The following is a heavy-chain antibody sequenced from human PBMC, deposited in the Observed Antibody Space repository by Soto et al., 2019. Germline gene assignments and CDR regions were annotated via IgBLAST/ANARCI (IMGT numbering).Heavy chain of an antibody. V-gene: IGHV4-4*07. J-gene: IGHJ4*02. Sequence: SETLSLTCAVSGGSINSFYWSWIRQPAGKGLEWIGRMYSSGTTNYNPSLKSRVTMSIDTSKNQFSLKLSSVTAADTAVYYRARDRIVGTSYFDYWGQGTLVTVSS. CDR3: ARDRIVGTSYFDY. CDR1: GGSINSFY. D-gene: IGHD1-26*01. CDR2: MYSSGTT.